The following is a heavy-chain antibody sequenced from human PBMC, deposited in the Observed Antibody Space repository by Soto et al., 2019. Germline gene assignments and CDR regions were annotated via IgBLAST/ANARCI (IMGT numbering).Heavy chain of an antibody. D-gene: IGHD6-13*01. CDR2: ISGSGGST. Sequence: EVQLLESGGGLVQPGGSLRLSCAASGFTFSSYAMSWVRQAPGKGLEWVSAISGSGGSTYYADSVKGRFTISRDNSKSTLYLQMNSLRAEDTAVYYCAKEGHSSSWYGNWFDPWGQGTLVTVSS. CDR1: GFTFSSYA. V-gene: IGHV3-23*01. CDR3: AKEGHSSSWYGNWFDP. J-gene: IGHJ5*02.